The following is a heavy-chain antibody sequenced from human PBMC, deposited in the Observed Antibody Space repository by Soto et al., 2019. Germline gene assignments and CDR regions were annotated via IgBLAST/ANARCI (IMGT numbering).Heavy chain of an antibody. D-gene: IGHD3-10*01. J-gene: IGHJ4*02. CDR2: IYSGGST. V-gene: IGHV3-53*04. CDR1: GFTVSSNY. Sequence: GGSLRLSCAASGFTVSSNYMSWVRQAPGKGPEWVSVIYSGGSTYYADSVKGRFTISRHNSKNTLYLQMNSLRAEDTAVYYCARVITMVRGVNKTYYFDYWGQGTLVTVSS. CDR3: ARVITMVRGVNKTYYFDY.